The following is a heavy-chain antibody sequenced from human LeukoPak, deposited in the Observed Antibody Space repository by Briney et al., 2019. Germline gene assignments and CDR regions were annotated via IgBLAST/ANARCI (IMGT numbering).Heavy chain of an antibody. CDR1: GLTSSDYY. CDR2: ISSSGSTI. D-gene: IGHD3-3*01. Sequence: GGSLGPSWEAPGLTSSDYYMSWIRKAPGKGLDWVSYISSSGSTIYYADSVKGRFTISRDNAKNSLYLQMNSLRAEDTAVYYCARVLRGRFDYWGQGTLVTVSS. V-gene: IGHV3-11*01. J-gene: IGHJ4*02. CDR3: ARVLRGRFDY.